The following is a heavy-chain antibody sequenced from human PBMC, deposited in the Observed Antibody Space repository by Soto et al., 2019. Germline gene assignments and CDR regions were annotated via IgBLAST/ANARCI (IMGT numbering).Heavy chain of an antibody. J-gene: IGHJ6*02. CDR2: ISSSSSYI. V-gene: IGHV3-21*01. D-gene: IGHD6-19*01. CDR1: GFTFSSYS. CDR3: ARDWGSGWHYGMDV. Sequence: LRLSCAASGFTFSSYSMNWVRQAPGKGLEWVSSISSSSSYIYYADSVKGRFTISRDNAKNSLYLQMNSLRAEDTAVYYCARDWGSGWHYGMDVWGQGTTVTVSS.